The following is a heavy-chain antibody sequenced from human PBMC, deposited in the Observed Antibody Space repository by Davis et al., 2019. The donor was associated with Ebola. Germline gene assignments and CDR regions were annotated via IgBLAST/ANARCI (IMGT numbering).Heavy chain of an antibody. J-gene: IGHJ4*02. CDR1: GFTFSTYS. Sequence: GESLKLSCAASGFTFSTYSMKWVRQAPGKGLEWVSYISSSSSTIYYADSVKGRFTISRDNAKNSLYLQMNSLRDEDTAVYYCARSQWLVLNYWGQGTLVTVSS. D-gene: IGHD6-19*01. V-gene: IGHV3-48*02. CDR2: ISSSSSTI. CDR3: ARSQWLVLNY.